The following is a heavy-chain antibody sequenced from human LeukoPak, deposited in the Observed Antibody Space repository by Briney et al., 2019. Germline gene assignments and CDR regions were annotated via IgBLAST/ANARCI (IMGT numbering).Heavy chain of an antibody. V-gene: IGHV3-23*01. CDR3: AKLPVMGSGYFDSSGYFDY. CDR1: GFTFSSYA. Sequence: GGSLRLSCAASGFTFSSYAMAWVRQTPGKGLEWVSSISGSGGSTNYADSVMDHFTISRDNSKNTLYVQMDSLRVEDSAVYYCAKLPVMGSGYFDSSGYFDYWGQGALVIVSS. CDR2: ISGSGGST. J-gene: IGHJ4*02. D-gene: IGHD3-22*01.